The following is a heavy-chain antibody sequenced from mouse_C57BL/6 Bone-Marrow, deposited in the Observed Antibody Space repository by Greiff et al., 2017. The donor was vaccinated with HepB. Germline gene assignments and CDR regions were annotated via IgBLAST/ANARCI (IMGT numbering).Heavy chain of an antibody. CDR2: ISSGGDYI. D-gene: IGHD1-3*01. Sequence: EVKLEESGEGLVKPGGSLKLSCAASGFTFSSYAMSWVRQTPEKRLEWVAYISSGGDYIYYADTVKGRFTISRDNARNTLYLQMSSLKSEDTAMYYCTRDDNSAWFAYWGQGTLVTVSA. CDR3: TRDDNSAWFAY. V-gene: IGHV5-9-1*02. J-gene: IGHJ3*01. CDR1: GFTFSSYA.